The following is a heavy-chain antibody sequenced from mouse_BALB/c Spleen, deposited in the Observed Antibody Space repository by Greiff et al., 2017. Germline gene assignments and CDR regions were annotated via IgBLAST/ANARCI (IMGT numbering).Heavy chain of an antibody. D-gene: IGHD1-1*01. Sequence: EVKVVESGGGLVKPGGSLKLSCAASGFTFSSYAMSWVRQTPEKRLEWVATISSGGSYTYYPDSVKGRFTISRDNAKHTLYLQMSSLRSEDTAMFYCARDYYGSISAMDYWGQGTSVTVSA. CDR1: GFTFSSYA. V-gene: IGHV5-9-3*01. CDR3: ARDYYGSISAMDY. CDR2: ISSGGSYT. J-gene: IGHJ4*01.